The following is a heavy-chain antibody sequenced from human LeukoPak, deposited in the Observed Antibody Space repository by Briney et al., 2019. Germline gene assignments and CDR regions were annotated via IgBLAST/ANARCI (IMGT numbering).Heavy chain of an antibody. J-gene: IGHJ4*02. V-gene: IGHV1-2*02. D-gene: IGHD2-2*01. Sequence: GASVKVSCKASGYTFTGYYMHWVRQAPGQGLEWMGWINPNSGGTNYAQKFQGRVTMTRDTSISTAYMELSRLRSDDTAVYYCARDRGYCSSTSCYEDWGQGTLVTVSS. CDR1: GYTFTGYY. CDR3: ARDRGYCSSTSCYED. CDR2: INPNSGGT.